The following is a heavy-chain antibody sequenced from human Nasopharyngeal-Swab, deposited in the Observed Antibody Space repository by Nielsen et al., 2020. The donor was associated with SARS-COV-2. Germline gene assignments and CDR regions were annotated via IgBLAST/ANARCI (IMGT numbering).Heavy chain of an antibody. J-gene: IGHJ4*02. V-gene: IGHV3-9*01. Sequence: GGSLRLSCAASGFTFDDYAMHWVRQAPGKGLEWVSGISWNSGSIGYADSVKGRFTISRDNAKNSLYLQMNSLRAEDTALYYCAKLDSSGYYPTVDYWGQGTLVTV. D-gene: IGHD3-22*01. CDR3: AKLDSSGYYPTVDY. CDR2: ISWNSGSI. CDR1: GFTFDDYA.